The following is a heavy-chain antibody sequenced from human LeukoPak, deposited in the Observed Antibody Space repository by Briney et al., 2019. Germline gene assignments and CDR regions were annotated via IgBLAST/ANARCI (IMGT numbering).Heavy chain of an antibody. CDR2: INPSDGVT. CDR1: GYTFTSNY. D-gene: IGHD2-21*02. CDR3: CNSEVVTAKKDWFDP. J-gene: IGHJ5*02. V-gene: IGHV1-46*01. Sequence: ASVKVSCKASGYTFTSNYVHWLRQAPGQGLEWMGIINPSDGVTNYAQKFQGRVTITADESTSTAYMELSSLRSEDTAVYYCCNSEVVTAKKDWFDPWGQGTLVTVSS.